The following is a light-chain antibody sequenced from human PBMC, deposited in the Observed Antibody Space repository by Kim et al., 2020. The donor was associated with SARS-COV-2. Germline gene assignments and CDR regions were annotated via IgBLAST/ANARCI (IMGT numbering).Light chain of an antibody. CDR1: RSNIGSNT. CDR2: SNH. V-gene: IGLV1-44*01. Sequence: HRVTISCSGRRSNIGSNTVNLYQQLPGTAPKLPNYSNHQRPSGAPGRFSGSKSGISASLAISGLQSEDESDYYCAAWDDSLNGHVVFGGGTQLTVL. CDR3: AAWDDSLNGHVV. J-gene: IGLJ2*01.